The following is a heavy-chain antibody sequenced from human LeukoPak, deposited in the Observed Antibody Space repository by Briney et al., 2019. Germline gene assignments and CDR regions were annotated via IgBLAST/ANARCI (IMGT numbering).Heavy chain of an antibody. CDR1: GFTFSRYW. CDR3: AKDRGHSSSWYGPRYFDL. Sequence: GGSLRLSCAASGFTFSRYWMHWVRQGPGKGLEWVSAISGSGGSTYYADSVKGRFTISRDNSKNTLYLQMNSLRAEDTAVYYCAKDRGHSSSWYGPRYFDLWGRGTLVTVSS. V-gene: IGHV3-23*01. D-gene: IGHD6-13*01. J-gene: IGHJ2*01. CDR2: ISGSGGST.